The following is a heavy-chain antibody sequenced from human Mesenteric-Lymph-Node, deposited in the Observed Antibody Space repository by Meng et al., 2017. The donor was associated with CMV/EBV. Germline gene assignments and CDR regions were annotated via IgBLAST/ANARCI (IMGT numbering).Heavy chain of an antibody. CDR2: IYSGGVTT. D-gene: IGHD4/OR15-4a*01. Sequence: GESLKISCAASGFTFSSYAMSWVRQAPGKGLEWVSVIYSGGVTTYSADSVKGRFTISRDNAKNMLYLHMSSLRVDDTAVYYCARPPSLWDYGTHEPFRLWGQGVLVTVSS. V-gene: IGHV3-23*03. CDR3: ARPPSLWDYGTHEPFRL. CDR1: GFTFSSYA. J-gene: IGHJ4*02.